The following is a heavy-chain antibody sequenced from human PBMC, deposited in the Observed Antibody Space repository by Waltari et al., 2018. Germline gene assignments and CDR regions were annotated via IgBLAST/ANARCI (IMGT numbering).Heavy chain of an antibody. CDR3: ARKTTATILDY. J-gene: IGHJ4*02. V-gene: IGHV4-39*01. CDR1: ADSISSSTY. CDR2: ISFSGGA. D-gene: IGHD1-1*01. Sequence: QLQLQESGPGLVKPSETLSLTCAVSADSISSSTYWAWIRQPPGKGLEWIGTISFSGGAYYNSPLKSRVTISADTSKTQFSVKLSCVTAADTAVYYCARKTTATILDYWGQGTLVIVSS.